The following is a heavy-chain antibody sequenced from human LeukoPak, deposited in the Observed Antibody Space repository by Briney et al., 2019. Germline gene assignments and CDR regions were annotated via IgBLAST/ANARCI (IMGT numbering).Heavy chain of an antibody. CDR2: ISTDNGNT. CDR3: ARGDDAFDI. V-gene: IGHV1-18*01. CDR1: GYAFTNYG. Sequence: GASVTVSCKASGYAFTNYGIIWVRQAPGQGLEWMGWISTDNGNTNSVQTLQGRVTMTTDTSTTTAYMELRSLRSDDPAVYYCARGDDAFDIWGQGTMVTVSS. J-gene: IGHJ3*02.